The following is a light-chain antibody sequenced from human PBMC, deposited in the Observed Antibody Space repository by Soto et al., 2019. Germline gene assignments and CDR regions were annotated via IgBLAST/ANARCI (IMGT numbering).Light chain of an antibody. CDR2: EVI. CDR3: NSYTTSNTFV. CDR1: SSDIGAHNF. V-gene: IGLV2-14*03. J-gene: IGLJ1*01. Sequence: QSALTHPASVSGSPGQAITVSCSGTSSDIGAHNFVSWYQQHPGKAPKLIIYEVINRPSGVSDRFSGSKSGNTASLTISGLQSEDEADYYCNSYTTSNTFVFGSGTRSPS.